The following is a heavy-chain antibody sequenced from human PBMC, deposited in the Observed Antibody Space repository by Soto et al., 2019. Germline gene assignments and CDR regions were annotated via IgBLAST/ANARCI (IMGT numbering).Heavy chain of an antibody. V-gene: IGHV3-23*01. Sequence: PGRSRRRACAASGFPFSSTDMTWVRQAPGKGLEWVSTIGVSGATTYYADSVKGRFTISRDNSINTVYLRMNSLRADDTALYFCAKTSGWFHTWGQGALVTVSS. CDR1: GFPFSSTD. D-gene: IGHD3-10*01. CDR3: AKTSGWFHT. J-gene: IGHJ5*02. CDR2: IGVSGATT.